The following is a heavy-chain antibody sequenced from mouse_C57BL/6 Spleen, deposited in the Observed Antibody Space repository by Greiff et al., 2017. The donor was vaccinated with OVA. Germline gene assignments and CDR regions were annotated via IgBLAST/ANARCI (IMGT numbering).Heavy chain of an antibody. D-gene: IGHD1-1*01. CDR2: INPSNGGT. CDR3: ARSVYYYGSSPAWFAY. CDR1: GYTFTSYW. J-gene: IGHJ3*01. V-gene: IGHV1-53*01. Sequence: QVQLQQPGTELVKPGASVKLSCKASGYTFTSYWMHWVKQRPGQGLEWIGNINPSNGGTNYNEKFKSKATLTVDKSSSTAYMQLSSLTSEDSAVYDCARSVYYYGSSPAWFAYWGQGTLVTVSA.